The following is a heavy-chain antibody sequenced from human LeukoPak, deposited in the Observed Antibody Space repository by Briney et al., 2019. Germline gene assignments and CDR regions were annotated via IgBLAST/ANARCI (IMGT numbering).Heavy chain of an antibody. D-gene: IGHD3-9*01. CDR1: GGSFSSYH. CDR2: INYSGST. J-gene: IGHJ4*02. Sequence: SETLSLTCAVYGGSFSSYHWSWIRQHPGKGLEWIGEINYSGSTNYNPSLKSRVTISVDTSKNQFSLKLSSVTAADTAVYYCVRVLTGSWGQGTLVTVSS. V-gene: IGHV4-34*01. CDR3: VRVLTGS.